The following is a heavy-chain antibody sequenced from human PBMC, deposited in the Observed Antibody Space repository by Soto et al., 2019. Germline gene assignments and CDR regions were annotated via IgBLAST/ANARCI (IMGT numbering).Heavy chain of an antibody. CDR3: ARDRLEQYSSSWYYYGMDV. D-gene: IGHD6-13*01. J-gene: IGHJ6*02. CDR2: IYYSGST. CDR1: GGSISSGGYY. V-gene: IGHV4-31*03. Sequence: QVQLQESGPGLVKPSQTLSLTCTVSGGSISSGGYYWSWIRQHPGKGLEWIGYIYYSGSTYYNPSLKLRVTISVDTSKNQFSLKLSSVTAADTAVYYCARDRLEQYSSSWYYYGMDVWGQGTTVTVSS.